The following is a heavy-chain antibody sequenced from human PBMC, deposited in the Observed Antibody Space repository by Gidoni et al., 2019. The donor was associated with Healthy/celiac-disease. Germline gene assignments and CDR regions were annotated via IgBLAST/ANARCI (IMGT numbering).Heavy chain of an antibody. CDR2: ISAYNGNT. Sequence: QVLLVQAGAEVKKPGASVKVPCKASGYTFTSSGFSWVRQAPGQGIEWMGWISAYNGNTNYAQKLQGRVTMTTDTSTSTAYMELRSLRSDDTAVYYCARDIGYCSGGSCYFPIFIPENYCDYWGQGTLVTVSS. CDR1: GYTFTSSG. V-gene: IGHV1-18*04. D-gene: IGHD2-15*01. J-gene: IGHJ4*02. CDR3: ARDIGYCSGGSCYFPIFIPENYCDY.